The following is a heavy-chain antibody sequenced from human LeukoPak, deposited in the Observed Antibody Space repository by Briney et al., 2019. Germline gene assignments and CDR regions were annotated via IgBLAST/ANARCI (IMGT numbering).Heavy chain of an antibody. V-gene: IGHV1-69*05. D-gene: IGHD6-25*01. J-gene: IGHJ4*02. CDR3: ATTSGHYFDY. Sequence: GASVKVSCKVSGGTFSSYTISWVRQAPGQGLEWMGGIIPIFGTANYAQKFQGRVTITTDESTSTAYMELSSLRSEDTAVYYCATTSGHYFDYWGQGTLVTVSS. CDR1: GGTFSSYT. CDR2: IIPIFGTA.